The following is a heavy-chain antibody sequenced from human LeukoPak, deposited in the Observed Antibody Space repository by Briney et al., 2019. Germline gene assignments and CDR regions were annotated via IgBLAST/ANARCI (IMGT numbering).Heavy chain of an antibody. J-gene: IGHJ4*02. CDR2: IYTSGST. V-gene: IGHV4-4*09. D-gene: IGHD3-22*01. CDR3: ARAGEYYYDSSGYYNYFDY. Sequence: SETLSLTCTVSGGSLSTYYWSWIRQPPGKGLEWIGYIYTSGSTNYNPSLKSRVTISVDTSKNQFSLKLSSVTAADTAVYYCARAGEYYYDSSGYYNYFDYWGQGTLVTVSS. CDR1: GGSLSTYY.